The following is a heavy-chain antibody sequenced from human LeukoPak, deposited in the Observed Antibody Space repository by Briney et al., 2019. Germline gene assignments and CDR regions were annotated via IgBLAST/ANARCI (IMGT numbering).Heavy chain of an antibody. Sequence: SVKVSCKASGGTFSSYAISLVRQAPGQGLEWMGGIIPIFGTANYAQKFQGRVTITADESTSTAYMELSSLRSEDTAVYYCARVHVVAATVGFDYWGQGTLVTVSS. J-gene: IGHJ4*02. CDR1: GGTFSSYA. V-gene: IGHV1-69*13. CDR3: ARVHVVAATVGFDY. D-gene: IGHD2-15*01. CDR2: IIPIFGTA.